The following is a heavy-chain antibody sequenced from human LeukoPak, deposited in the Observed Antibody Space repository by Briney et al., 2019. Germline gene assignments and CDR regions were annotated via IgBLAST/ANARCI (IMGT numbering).Heavy chain of an antibody. CDR2: INTNTGNP. V-gene: IGHV7-4-1*02. Sequence: EASVKVSCKASGYTFTSYAMNWVRQAPGQGLEWMGWINTNTGNPTYAQGFTGRFVFSLDTSVSTAYLQISSLKAEDTAVYYCARTSSWELLSSWGMDVWGQGTTVTVSS. CDR3: ARTSSWELLSSWGMDV. J-gene: IGHJ6*02. CDR1: GYTFTSYA. D-gene: IGHD1-26*01.